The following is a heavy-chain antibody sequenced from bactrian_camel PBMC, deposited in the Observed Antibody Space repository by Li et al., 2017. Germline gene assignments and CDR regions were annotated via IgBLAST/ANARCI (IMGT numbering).Heavy chain of an antibody. Sequence: VQLVESGGGLVQPGGSLRLSCAASGFTFSSSAMSWVRQAPGKEREGVAAIDADGSTGYADSVKGRFTISRDNAENTLYLQMNSLQPEDTAMYYCAADLGWSFSRGYCDNAWLPRRDNFRGQGTQVTVS. CDR2: IDADGST. J-gene: IGHJ4*01. CDR1: GFTFSSSA. D-gene: IGHD2*01. CDR3: AADLGWSFSRGYCDNAWLPRRDNF. V-gene: IGHV3S67*01.